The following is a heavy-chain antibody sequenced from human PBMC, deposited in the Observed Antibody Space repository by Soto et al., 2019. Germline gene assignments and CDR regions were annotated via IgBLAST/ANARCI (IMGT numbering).Heavy chain of an antibody. V-gene: IGHV4-39*01. CDR1: GGSIISSSYY. CDR3: ATRNRFGEVY. CDR2: IYYSGST. J-gene: IGHJ4*02. D-gene: IGHD3-10*01. Sequence: PSETLSLTCAVSGGSIISSSYYFCCIRQPPGKGLEWIGSIYYSGSTYYNPSLKSRVTISVDTSKNQFSLKLSSVTAADTAVYYCATRNRFGEVYWGQGTLVTVSS.